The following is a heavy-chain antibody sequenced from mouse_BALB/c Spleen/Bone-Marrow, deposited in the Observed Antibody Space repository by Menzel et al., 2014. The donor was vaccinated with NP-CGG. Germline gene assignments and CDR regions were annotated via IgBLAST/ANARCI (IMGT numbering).Heavy chain of an antibody. CDR2: INNNGGST. V-gene: IGHV5-6-3*01. D-gene: IGHD1-1*01. Sequence: EVQVVESGGGLVQPGGSLKLSCVASGFTFSSYGMSWVRQTPDKRLELVATINNNGGSTYYPDSVKGQFTISRDNAKSTLYLQMSSLKSEDTAMYYCARVYGWYFDVWGAGTTVTVSS. CDR3: ARVYGWYFDV. CDR1: GFTFSSYG. J-gene: IGHJ1*01.